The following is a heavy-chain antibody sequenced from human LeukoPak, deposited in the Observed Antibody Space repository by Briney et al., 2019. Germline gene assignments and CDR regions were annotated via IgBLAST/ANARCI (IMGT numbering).Heavy chain of an antibody. V-gene: IGHV1-2*02. CDR2: INPNSGGT. CDR3: ARLYCSSTSCYIEDAFDI. Sequence: GASVKVSCKASGYTFTGYYMHWVRQAPGQGLEWMGWINPNSGGTNYAQKFQGRVTMTRDTSISTAYMELCRLRSDDTAVYYCARLYCSSTSCYIEDAFDIWGQGTMVTVSS. CDR1: GYTFTGYY. D-gene: IGHD2-2*02. J-gene: IGHJ3*02.